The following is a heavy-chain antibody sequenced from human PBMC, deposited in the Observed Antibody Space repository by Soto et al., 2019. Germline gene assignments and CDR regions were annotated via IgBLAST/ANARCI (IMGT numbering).Heavy chain of an antibody. V-gene: IGHV3-33*01. CDR3: ARERRDFLKAHYYYYMDF. J-gene: IGHJ6*03. Sequence: QVQLVESGGGVVQPGRSLRLSCAASGFTFSSYGMHWVRQAPGKGLEWVAVIWYDGSNKYYADSVKGRFTISRDNSKNTLYLQMNRLRAEDTAVYYCARERRDFLKAHYYYYMDFWGKGTTVTVSS. D-gene: IGHD3-3*01. CDR2: IWYDGSNK. CDR1: GFTFSSYG.